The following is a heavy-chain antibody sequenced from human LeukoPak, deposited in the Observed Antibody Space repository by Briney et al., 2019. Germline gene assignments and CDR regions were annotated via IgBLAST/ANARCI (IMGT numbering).Heavy chain of an antibody. J-gene: IGHJ4*02. V-gene: IGHV3-23*01. D-gene: IGHD2-21*02. CDR2: ISGSGGST. CDR3: AKDTSRRGVTHPLDY. Sequence: GGSLRLSCAASGFTFSSYAMSWVRQAPGKGLEWVSAISGSGGSTYYADSVKGRFTISRDNSKNTLYLQMNSLRAEDTAVYYCAKDTSRRGVTHPLDYWGQGTLVTVSS. CDR1: GFTFSSYA.